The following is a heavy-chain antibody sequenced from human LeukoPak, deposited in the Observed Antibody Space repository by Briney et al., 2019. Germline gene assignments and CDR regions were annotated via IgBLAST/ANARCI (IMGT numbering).Heavy chain of an antibody. Sequence: GGSLRLSCAASGFTFSRYDMHWVRQAIAKGLEWVSAIVTAGDTYYPGSVKGRFTISRENAKNSLYLQMNSLRAGDTAVYYCARWGTTGFWAFDIWGQGTMVTVSS. J-gene: IGHJ3*02. V-gene: IGHV3-13*04. CDR1: GFTFSRYD. CDR2: IVTAGDT. D-gene: IGHD3-16*01. CDR3: ARWGTTGFWAFDI.